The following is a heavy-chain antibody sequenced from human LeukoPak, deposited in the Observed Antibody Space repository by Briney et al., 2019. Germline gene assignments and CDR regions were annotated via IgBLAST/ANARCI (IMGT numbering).Heavy chain of an antibody. D-gene: IGHD3-10*01. CDR3: ASQIGFGELGAFDY. V-gene: IGHV1-24*01. Sequence: ASVKVSCKVSGYTLTELSMHWVRQAPGKGLEWMGGFDPEDGETIYAQKFQGRVTMTEDTSTDTAYMELSSLRSEDTAVYYCASQIGFGELGAFDYWGQGTLVTVSS. CDR2: FDPEDGET. CDR1: GYTLTELS. J-gene: IGHJ4*02.